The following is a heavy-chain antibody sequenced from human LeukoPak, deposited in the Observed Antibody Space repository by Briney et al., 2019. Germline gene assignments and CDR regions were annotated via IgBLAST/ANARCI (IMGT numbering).Heavy chain of an antibody. CDR1: EFTVSSNY. CDR3: ASPSGYDYVWGSYRYYSFDY. CDR2: ISGSGGST. D-gene: IGHD3-16*02. J-gene: IGHJ4*02. V-gene: IGHV3-23*01. Sequence: GGSLRLSCAASEFTVSSNYMSWVRQAPGKGLEWVSAISGSGGSTYYADSVRGRFTSSRDNSKNTLYLQMNSLRAEDTAVYYCASPSGYDYVWGSYRYYSFDYWGQGTLVTVSS.